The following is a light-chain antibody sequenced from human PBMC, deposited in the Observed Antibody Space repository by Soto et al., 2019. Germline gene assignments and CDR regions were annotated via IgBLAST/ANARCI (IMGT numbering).Light chain of an antibody. Sequence: SLSPGERATLSCRASQSGSSTYLASYQQKPGQAPRLRIYGASSRATGIPDRFSGSGSGTDFTLTISRLEPEDVAVYYCQQYGSSPLTFGGGTKVEIK. V-gene: IGKV3-20*01. CDR1: QSGSSTY. J-gene: IGKJ4*01. CDR2: GAS. CDR3: QQYGSSPLT.